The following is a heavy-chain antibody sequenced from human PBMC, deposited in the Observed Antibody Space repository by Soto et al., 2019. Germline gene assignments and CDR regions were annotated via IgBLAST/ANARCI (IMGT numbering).Heavy chain of an antibody. V-gene: IGHV4-4*02. CDR3: VRLGYDRRLNYLYFDF. CDR2: IFRDGMT. CDR1: GVYISSGNW. Sequence: QVQLQESGPGLVKPSGTVSLTCDVSGVYISSGNWWSWVRQPPGKGLEWIGEIFRDGMTTYYPSLRGRATISVDTAKNRFSFSVTAPNAADPAIYYCVRLGYDRRLNYLYFDFWGRGALVTVSS. D-gene: IGHD3-22*01. J-gene: IGHJ4*02.